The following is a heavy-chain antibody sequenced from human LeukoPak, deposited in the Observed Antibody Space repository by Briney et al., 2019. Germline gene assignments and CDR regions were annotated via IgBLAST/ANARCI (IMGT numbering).Heavy chain of an antibody. D-gene: IGHD3-16*01. CDR2: KKQDGSEE. CDR1: GFTFSSYS. Sequence: GGSLRLSCAASGFTFSSYSMNWVRQAPGKGLEWVASKKQDGSEEYHVDSVKGRFTISRDNSKNSLYLQMNSLRAEDTAVYYCVRRGGGVFDYWGQGTLVTVSS. V-gene: IGHV3-7*05. CDR3: VRRGGGVFDY. J-gene: IGHJ4*02.